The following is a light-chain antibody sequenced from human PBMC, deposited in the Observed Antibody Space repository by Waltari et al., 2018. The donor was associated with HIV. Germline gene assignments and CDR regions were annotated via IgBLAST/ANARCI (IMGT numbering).Light chain of an antibody. Sequence: QSALTQPASVSGSPGQSITISCTGTSRDVGSYYLVPWYQQHPGKAPKLMIYEVSKRPSGVSNRFSGSKSGNTASLTISGLQAEDEADYYCCSYAGSSTFVVFGGGTKLTVL. J-gene: IGLJ2*01. CDR1: SRDVGSYYL. V-gene: IGLV2-23*02. CDR3: CSYAGSSTFVV. CDR2: EVS.